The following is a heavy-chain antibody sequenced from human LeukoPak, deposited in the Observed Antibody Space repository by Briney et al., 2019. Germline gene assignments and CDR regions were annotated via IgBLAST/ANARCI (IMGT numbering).Heavy chain of an antibody. CDR2: IYYSGST. J-gene: IGHJ3*02. V-gene: IGHV4-31*03. D-gene: IGHD3-22*01. CDR3: ARDSYYDNSGEGAFDI. Sequence: KPSQTLSLTCTVSGGSISIGGYYWNWIRQLPGKGLEWIGFIYYSGSTYSNPSLKSRPTISVDTSKNRFSLKLNSVTAADTAVYYCARDSYYDNSGEGAFDIWGQGTMVTVSS. CDR1: GGSISIGGYY.